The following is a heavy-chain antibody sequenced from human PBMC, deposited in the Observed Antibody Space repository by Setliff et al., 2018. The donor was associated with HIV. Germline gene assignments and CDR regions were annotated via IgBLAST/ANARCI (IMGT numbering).Heavy chain of an antibody. CDR1: GFTFSSYA. Sequence: ETLSLSCAASGFTFSSYAMTWVRQAPGKGLEWVSSISRSGSDTFYSDSVKGRLTISRDNAKNSLYLQMNSLRAEDTAVYYCASWVGELPHFDYWGQGTLVTVSS. CDR2: ISRSGSDT. V-gene: IGHV3-21*01. J-gene: IGHJ4*02. D-gene: IGHD1-26*01. CDR3: ASWVGELPHFDY.